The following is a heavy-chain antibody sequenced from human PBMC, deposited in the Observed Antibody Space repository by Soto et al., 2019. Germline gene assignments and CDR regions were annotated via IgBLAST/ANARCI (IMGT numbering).Heavy chain of an antibody. V-gene: IGHV4-30-4*01. CDR3: ASVPYPFDYYYDMEV. CDR2: IFSSGTT. CDR1: GDSISSGNKY. D-gene: IGHD3-16*01. Sequence: PSETLSLTCTVSGDSISSGNKYWSWIRQPPGKGLEWIGYIFSSGTTYYNPSLKSRLTMSLDTSQNQFSLKLNSVTDEDTAVYYPASVPYPFDYYYDMEVWGQGTTVTVS. J-gene: IGHJ6*02.